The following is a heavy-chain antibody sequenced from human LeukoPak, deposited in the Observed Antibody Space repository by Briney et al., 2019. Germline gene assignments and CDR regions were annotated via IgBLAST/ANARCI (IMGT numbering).Heavy chain of an antibody. D-gene: IGHD5-12*01. V-gene: IGHV3-49*04. CDR3: TRVRYGGYGALDY. CDR2: IRSKAYGGTT. J-gene: IGHJ4*02. CDR1: GFTFGDYA. Sequence: PGRSLRLSCTASGFTFGDYAMSWVRQAPGKGLEWVGFIRSKAYGGTTEYAASVKGRFTISRDDSKSIAYLQMNSLKTEDTAVYYCTRVRYGGYGALDYWGQGTLFTVSS.